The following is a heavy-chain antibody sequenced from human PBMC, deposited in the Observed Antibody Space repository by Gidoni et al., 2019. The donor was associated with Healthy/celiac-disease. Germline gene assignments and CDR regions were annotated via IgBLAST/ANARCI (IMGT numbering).Heavy chain of an antibody. CDR1: GFTFSSYS. CDR2: ISSSSSTI. Sequence: EVQLVESGGGLVQPGGSLRLSCAASGFTFSSYSMNWVRQAPGKGLEWVSYISSSSSTIYYADSVKGRFTISRDNAKNSLYLQMNSLRDEDTAVYYCAREDTDLSPGYWFDPWGQGTLVTVSS. CDR3: AREDTDLSPGYWFDP. D-gene: IGHD3-3*01. V-gene: IGHV3-48*02. J-gene: IGHJ5*02.